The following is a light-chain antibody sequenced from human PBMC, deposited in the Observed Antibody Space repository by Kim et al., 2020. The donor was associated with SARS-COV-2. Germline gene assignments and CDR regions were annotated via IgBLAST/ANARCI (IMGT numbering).Light chain of an antibody. CDR2: EVN. Sequence: QSALTQPASVSGSPGQSITISCTGTSSDVGGYDYVSWYQQHPGKAPKLMIYEVNNRPSGVSNRFFGSKSGNTASLTISGLQAEDEFDYYCSAYTSTSTLVFGTGTKVTVL. J-gene: IGLJ1*01. CDR3: SAYTSTSTLV. CDR1: SSDVGGYDY. V-gene: IGLV2-14*01.